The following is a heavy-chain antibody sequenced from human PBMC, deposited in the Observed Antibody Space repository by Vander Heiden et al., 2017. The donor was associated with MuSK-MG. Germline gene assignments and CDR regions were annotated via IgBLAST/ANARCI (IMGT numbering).Heavy chain of an antibody. CDR1: GGSISSRGYH. CDR3: ARDALATNWFDP. CDR2: ISHSGNT. Sequence: QLQLQESGPGLVKPSETLSLTCTVSGGSISSRGYHWGWIRQPPGMRLEWIATISHSGNTYYNPSLKSRVTISVDTSKNQFSLRVTSVTAADTAVYYCARDALATNWFDPWGQGILVTVSS. V-gene: IGHV4-39*07. J-gene: IGHJ5*02.